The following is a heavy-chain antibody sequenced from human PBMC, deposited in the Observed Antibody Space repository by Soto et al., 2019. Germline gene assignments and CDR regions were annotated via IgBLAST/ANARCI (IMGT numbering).Heavy chain of an antibody. J-gene: IGHJ4*02. V-gene: IGHV3-48*02. CDR3: AKDGYSYGRPSSFDY. CDR1: GFTFSSYS. Sequence: EVQLVESGGGLVQPGGSLRLSCAASGFTFSSYSMNWVRQAPGKGLEWVSYISSSSSTIYYADSVKGRFTISRDNAKNSLYLLMNSPRDEDTAVYYCAKDGYSYGRPSSFDYWGQGTLVTVSS. CDR2: ISSSSSTI. D-gene: IGHD5-18*01.